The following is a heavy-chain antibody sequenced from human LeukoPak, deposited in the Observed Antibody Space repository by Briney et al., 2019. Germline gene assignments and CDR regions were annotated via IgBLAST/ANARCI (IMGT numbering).Heavy chain of an antibody. Sequence: PGRSLRLSCAASGFTFSSYAMSWVRQAPGKGLEWVSAISGSGGSTYYADSVKGRFTISRDNSKNTLYLQMNSLRAEDTAVYYCAKGYRITIFGVAGFFDYWGQGTLVTVSS. CDR2: ISGSGGST. CDR3: AKGYRITIFGVAGFFDY. D-gene: IGHD3-3*01. J-gene: IGHJ4*02. CDR1: GFTFSSYA. V-gene: IGHV3-23*01.